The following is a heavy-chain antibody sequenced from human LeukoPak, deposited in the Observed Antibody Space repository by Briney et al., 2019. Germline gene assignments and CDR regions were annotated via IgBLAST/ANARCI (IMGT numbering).Heavy chain of an antibody. D-gene: IGHD5-18*01. V-gene: IGHV4-59*01. Sequence: PSETLSLTCTVSGGSISSYYWSWIRQPPGKGLEWIGYIYYSGSTNYNPSLKSRVTISVDMSKNQFSLKLSSVTAADTAVYYCARTTEGGYTYDYFYYYYMDVWGKGTTVTISS. CDR1: GGSISSYY. J-gene: IGHJ6*03. CDR3: ARTTEGGYTYDYFYYYYMDV. CDR2: IYYSGST.